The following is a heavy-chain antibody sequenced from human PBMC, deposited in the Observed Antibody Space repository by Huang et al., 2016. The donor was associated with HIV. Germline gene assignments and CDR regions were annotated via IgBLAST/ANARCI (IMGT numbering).Heavy chain of an antibody. CDR1: GFNFNNYD. D-gene: IGHD3-22*01. J-gene: IGHJ4*02. V-gene: IGHV1-8*03. CDR3: ARARGFLYDSTGYYSRYYFDS. Sequence: QVQLVQSGAAVKKPGASVKVSCKASGFNFNNYDFNWVRQASGQGLELMGWMNPKSGNTGYAQKVQGRVTITRNTSITTAYMELRSLRSEDTAVYYCARARGFLYDSTGYYSRYYFDSWGQGTLVTISS. CDR2: MNPKSGNT.